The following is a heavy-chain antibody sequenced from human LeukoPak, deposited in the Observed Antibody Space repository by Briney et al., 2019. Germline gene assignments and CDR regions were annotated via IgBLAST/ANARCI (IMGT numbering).Heavy chain of an antibody. CDR3: ATFTERENYHYIANL. V-gene: IGHV3-74*01. Sequence: GGSLRLSCAASGFTFSSYWMHWVRQAPGKGLVWVSRINSDGSSTNYADSVKGRFTISRDNAKNTLYLQMNSLRAEDTAVYYCATFTERENYHYIANLWGQGTLVIVS. CDR2: INSDGSST. D-gene: IGHD3-16*02. CDR1: GFTFSSYW. J-gene: IGHJ4*02.